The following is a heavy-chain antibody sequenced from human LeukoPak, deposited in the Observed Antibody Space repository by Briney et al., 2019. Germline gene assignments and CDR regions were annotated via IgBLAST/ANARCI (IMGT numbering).Heavy chain of an antibody. Sequence: SETLSLTCTVSGSSISSGGYYWSWIRQPPGKGLEWIGYIYHSGSTYYNPSLKSRVTISVDRSKNQFSLKLSSVTAADTAVYYCASAYSNYERWFDPWGQGTLVTVSS. CDR3: ASAYSNYERWFDP. D-gene: IGHD4-11*01. CDR1: GSSISSGGYY. V-gene: IGHV4-30-2*01. CDR2: IYHSGST. J-gene: IGHJ5*02.